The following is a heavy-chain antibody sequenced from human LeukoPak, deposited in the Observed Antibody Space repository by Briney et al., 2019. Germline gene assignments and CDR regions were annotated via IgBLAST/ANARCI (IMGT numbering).Heavy chain of an antibody. V-gene: IGHV3-7*01. Sequence: GGSLRLSGAASGFNFCTYWMSWVRQAPGKGLEWLANIRQDGSVKFYVDSVKGRFTISRDNATSSLYLQMNSLRVEDSAVYYCGRWGVNAGLDRWGQGTLVSVSS. CDR3: GRWGVNAGLDR. CDR2: IRQDGSVK. CDR1: GFNFCTYW. J-gene: IGHJ5*02. D-gene: IGHD3-10*01.